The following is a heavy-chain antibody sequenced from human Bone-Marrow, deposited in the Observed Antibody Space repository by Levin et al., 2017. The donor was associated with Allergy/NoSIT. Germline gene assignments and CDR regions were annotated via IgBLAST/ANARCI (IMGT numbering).Heavy chain of an antibody. CDR2: IYSGGDT. Sequence: ETLSLTCAASGFTVSGNYMSWVRQAPGKGLEWLSVIYSGGDTDYADSVKGRFTISRDNSKNTLYLQMNSLRPEDTAVYYFAREFGYCSSGSCPRGGGYYYMDVWGKGTMVTVSS. J-gene: IGHJ6*03. D-gene: IGHD2-2*03. CDR1: GFTVSGNY. V-gene: IGHV3-66*02. CDR3: AREFGYCSSGSCPRGGGYYYMDV.